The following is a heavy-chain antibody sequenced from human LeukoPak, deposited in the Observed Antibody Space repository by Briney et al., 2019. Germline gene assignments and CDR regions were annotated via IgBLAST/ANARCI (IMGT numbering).Heavy chain of an antibody. J-gene: IGHJ4*02. CDR2: VHYIGST. D-gene: IGHD3-16*01. Sequence: SETLSLTCTVSGGSVNGYCWTWMRQPPGKGLEWIGHVHYIGSTGYNPSLKSRVTISVNTSKNQFSLKVTSVTAADTAVYYCARDLAGSPHYWGQGILVTVSS. CDR1: GGSVNGYC. CDR3: ARDLAGSPHY. V-gene: IGHV4-59*02.